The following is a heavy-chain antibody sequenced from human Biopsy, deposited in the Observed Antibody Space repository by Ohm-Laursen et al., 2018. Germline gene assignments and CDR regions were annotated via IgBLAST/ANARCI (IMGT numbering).Heavy chain of an antibody. D-gene: IGHD2-21*01. CDR3: AKDGGPYCGGCELDY. CDR2: ISYDGYNK. J-gene: IGHJ4*02. CDR1: GFTFSSYG. Sequence: SLRLSCSASGFTFSSYGMHWVRQTPGKGLESVALISYDGYNKWYADSVKGRFTISRDNSKNTLYLQTNSLRVEDTAVYYCAKDGGPYCGGCELDYWGQGTLVPVSS. V-gene: IGHV3-30*18.